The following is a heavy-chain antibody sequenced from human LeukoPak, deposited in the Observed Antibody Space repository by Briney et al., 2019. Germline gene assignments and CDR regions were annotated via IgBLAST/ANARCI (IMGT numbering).Heavy chain of an antibody. D-gene: IGHD6-19*01. CDR2: ISGSGGIT. V-gene: IGHV3-23*01. CDR3: AKAVAGYWYFDL. CDR1: VFTFSNYA. J-gene: IGHJ2*01. Sequence: PGGCLRLSCVASVFTFSNYAMTSVRQAPGKGVECGSDISGSGGITYYADSVRGRLTIYRNNSLNTLYLQMNSLRAEDTAVYYCAKAVAGYWYFDLWGRGTLLTVSS.